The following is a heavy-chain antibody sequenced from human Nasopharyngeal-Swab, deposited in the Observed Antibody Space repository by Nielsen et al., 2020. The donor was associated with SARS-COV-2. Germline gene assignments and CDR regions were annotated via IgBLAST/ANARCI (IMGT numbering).Heavy chain of an antibody. CDR1: GFTFRSYA. CDR2: ISGSDHTT. V-gene: IGHV3-23*01. D-gene: IGHD6-19*01. Sequence: GESLKISCAASGFTFRSYAISWVRQAPGKGLEWVSVISGSDHTTYYADSVKGRFTISRDNSKNTLYLQMNSLRAEDTAVYYCASSVAGTGSVYFDYWGQGTLVTVSS. J-gene: IGHJ4*02. CDR3: ASSVAGTGSVYFDY.